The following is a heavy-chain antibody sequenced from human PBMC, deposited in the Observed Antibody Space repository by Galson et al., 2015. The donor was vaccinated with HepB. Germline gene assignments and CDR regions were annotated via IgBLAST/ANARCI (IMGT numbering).Heavy chain of an antibody. CDR2: IWYDGSNK. J-gene: IGHJ4*02. V-gene: IGHV3-33*01. CDR1: GFTFSSYG. Sequence: SLRLSCAASGFTFSSYGMHWVRQAPGKGLEWVAVIWYDGSNKYYADSVKGRFTISRDNSKNTLYLQMNSLRAEDTAVYYCARDLIGYCSSTSCYSPTDYWGQGTLVTVSS. D-gene: IGHD2-2*01. CDR3: ARDLIGYCSSTSCYSPTDY.